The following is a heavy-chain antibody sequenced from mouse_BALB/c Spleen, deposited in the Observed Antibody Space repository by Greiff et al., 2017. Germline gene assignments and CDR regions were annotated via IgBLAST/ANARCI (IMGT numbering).Heavy chain of an antibody. CDR3: AKGAYSSWFAY. D-gene: IGHD2-12*01. J-gene: IGHJ3*01. V-gene: IGHV1S135*01. CDR1: GYSFTSYY. CDR2: IDPFNGGT. Sequence: VQLQQSGPELMKPGASVKISCKASGYSFTSYYMHWVKQSHGKSLEWIGYIDPFNGGTSYNQKFKGKATLTVDKSSSTAYMHLSSLTSEDSAVYYCAKGAYSSWFAYWGQGTLVTVSA.